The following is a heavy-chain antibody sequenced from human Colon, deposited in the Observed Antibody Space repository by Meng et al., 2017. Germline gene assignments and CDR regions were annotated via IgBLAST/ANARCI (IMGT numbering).Heavy chain of an antibody. CDR2: MNPNNGNT. V-gene: IGHV1-8*01. J-gene: IGHJ5*01. Sequence: QVQLVQSGAEVRKPGASVKVTCKASGYTFTSSAINWVRQATGRGLEWLGWMNPNNGNTGSAQKFQGRVSMTRDTSIGTAYMELSGLTSEDTAVYYCARTAMLDSWGQGTLVTVSS. CDR3: ARTAMLDS. CDR1: GYTFTSSA. D-gene: IGHD2-2*01.